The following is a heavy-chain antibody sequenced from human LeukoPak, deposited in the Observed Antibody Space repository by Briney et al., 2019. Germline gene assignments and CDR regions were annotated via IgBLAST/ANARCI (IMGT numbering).Heavy chain of an antibody. CDR3: ARGRPHGNDY. CDR2: IASDGSST. J-gene: IGHJ4*02. Sequence: GGSLRLSCAASGFTFSSYWMNWVRQAPGQGLVWVSRIASDGSSTTYADSVKGRFSISRDNAQNTLYLQMNSLRVEDTAVYYRARGRPHGNDYWGQGTLVTVSS. CDR1: GFTFSSYW. V-gene: IGHV3-74*01. D-gene: IGHD4-23*01.